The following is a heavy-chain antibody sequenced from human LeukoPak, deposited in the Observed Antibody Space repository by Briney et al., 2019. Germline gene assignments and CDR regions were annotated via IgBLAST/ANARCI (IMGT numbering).Heavy chain of an antibody. CDR1: GFTFSSYA. Sequence: GGSLRLSCAASGFTFSSYAMHWVRQAPGKGLEWVAVISYDGSNKYYADSVKGRFTVSRDNSKNTLYLEMNNLRTDDTALYYCAKVRVTAASGEGYWGQGTLVTVSS. CDR3: AKVRVTAASGEGY. CDR2: ISYDGSNK. D-gene: IGHD2-21*02. V-gene: IGHV3-30-3*01. J-gene: IGHJ4*02.